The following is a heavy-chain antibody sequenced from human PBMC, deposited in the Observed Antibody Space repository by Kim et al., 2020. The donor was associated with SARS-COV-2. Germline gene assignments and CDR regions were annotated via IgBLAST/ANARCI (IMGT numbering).Heavy chain of an antibody. D-gene: IGHD5-18*01. CDR2: IYYSGST. J-gene: IGHJ6*01. Sequence: SETLSLTCTVSGGSISSSSYYWGWIRQPPGKGLEWIGSIYYSGSTYYNPSLKSRVTISVDTSKNQFSLKLSSVTAAYTAVYYCARPQAMVMGGYYYYGIDLLGHRTTFTVSS. CDR1: GGSISSSSYY. CDR3: ARPQAMVMGGYYYYGIDL. V-gene: IGHV4-39*01.